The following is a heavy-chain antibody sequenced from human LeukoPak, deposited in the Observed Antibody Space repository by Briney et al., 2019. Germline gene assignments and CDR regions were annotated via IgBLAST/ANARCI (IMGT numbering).Heavy chain of an antibody. CDR2: ISSSSSTI. CDR3: ARGVDYYYYVDV. D-gene: IGHD2-15*01. V-gene: IGHV3-48*04. CDR1: GFTFSSYS. J-gene: IGHJ6*03. Sequence: PGGSLRLSCAASGFTFSSYSMNWVRQAPGKGLEWVSYISSSSSTIYYAGSVKGRFTISRDNAKNSLYLQMNGLRAEDTAVYYCARGVDYYYYVDVWGKGTTVTVSS.